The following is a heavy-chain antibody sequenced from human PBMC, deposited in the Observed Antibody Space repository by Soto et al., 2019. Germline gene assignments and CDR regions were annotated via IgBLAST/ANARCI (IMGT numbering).Heavy chain of an antibody. V-gene: IGHV3-30-3*01. CDR2: ISYDGSNK. CDR1: GFTFSSYA. D-gene: IGHD6-13*01. Sequence: GGSLRLSCAASGFTFSSYAMHWVRQDPGKGLEWVEVISYDGSNKYYADSVKGRFTISRDNSKNTLYLQMNSLRAEDTAVYYCARDRVAAAGSVHYYYYGMDVWGQGTTVTVS. CDR3: ARDRVAAAGSVHYYYYGMDV. J-gene: IGHJ6*02.